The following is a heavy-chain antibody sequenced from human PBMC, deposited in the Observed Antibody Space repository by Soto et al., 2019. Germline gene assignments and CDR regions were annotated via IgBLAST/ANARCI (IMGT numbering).Heavy chain of an antibody. V-gene: IGHV3-30-3*01. CDR2: ISYDGSNK. Sequence: QVQLVESGGGVVQPGRSLRLSCAASGFTFSSYAMHWVRQAPGKGLEWVAVISYDGSNKYYADSVKGRFTISRDNSKNTLYLQMNSLRAEDTAVYYCAREGYDYVWGSYRLDAFDIWGQGTMVTVSS. CDR1: GFTFSSYA. CDR3: AREGYDYVWGSYRLDAFDI. D-gene: IGHD3-16*02. J-gene: IGHJ3*02.